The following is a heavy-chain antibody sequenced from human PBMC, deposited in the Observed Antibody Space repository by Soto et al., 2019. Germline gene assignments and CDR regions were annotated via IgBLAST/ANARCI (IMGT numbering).Heavy chain of an antibody. Sequence: ASVKVSCKASGGTFSSYTISCVRQAPGQGLEWMGRMIPNRGNTSYAQKFQGRVTMTRNTSISTAYMELSSLRSEDTAVYYCASMKKTPNWFDPWGQGTLVTVSS. CDR1: GGTFSSYT. CDR2: MIPNRGNT. CDR3: ASMKKTPNWFDP. D-gene: IGHD2-15*01. J-gene: IGHJ5*02. V-gene: IGHV1-8*02.